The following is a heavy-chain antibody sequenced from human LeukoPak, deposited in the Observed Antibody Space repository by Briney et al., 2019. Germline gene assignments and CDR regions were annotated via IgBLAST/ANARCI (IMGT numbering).Heavy chain of an antibody. CDR1: GFTFSSYT. CDR3: ARKENILTGYYDH. V-gene: IGHV3-21*01. D-gene: IGHD3-9*01. J-gene: IGHJ5*02. Sequence: GGSLRLSCAASGFTFSSYTMNWVRQAPRKGLEWVSSISSDSNYIYYADSVKGRFTISRDNAWNSLYLQMNSPRAEDTAVYYCARKENILTGYYDHWGQGTLVTVSS. CDR2: ISSDSNYI.